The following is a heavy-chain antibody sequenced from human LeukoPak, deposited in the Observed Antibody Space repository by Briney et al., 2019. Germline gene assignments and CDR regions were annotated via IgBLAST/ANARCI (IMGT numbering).Heavy chain of an antibody. V-gene: IGHV3-23*01. CDR2: VSGSGGST. Sequence: TGGSLRLSCAASGLTFSSYAMSWVRQAPGKGLEWVSAVSGSGGSTYYADSVKGRFTISRDNSKNTLYLQMNTLRAEDTAVYYCAKDPNPYSNLYYFDYWGQGTLVTVSS. D-gene: IGHD4-11*01. J-gene: IGHJ4*02. CDR3: AKDPNPYSNLYYFDY. CDR1: GLTFSSYA.